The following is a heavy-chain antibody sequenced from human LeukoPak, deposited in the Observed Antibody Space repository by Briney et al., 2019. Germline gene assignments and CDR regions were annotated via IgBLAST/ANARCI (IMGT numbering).Heavy chain of an antibody. V-gene: IGHV3-7*01. D-gene: IGHD5-18*01. Sequence: GGSLRLSCAASGFTFSSYWMSWVRQAPGKGLEWVANIKQDGSEKYYVDSVKGRFTISRDNAKNSLYLQMNSLRAEDTAVYYCASGAGGYTAMVNYYYYYMDVWGKGTTVTVSS. J-gene: IGHJ6*03. CDR3: ASGAGGYTAMVNYYYYYMDV. CDR2: IKQDGSEK. CDR1: GFTFSSYW.